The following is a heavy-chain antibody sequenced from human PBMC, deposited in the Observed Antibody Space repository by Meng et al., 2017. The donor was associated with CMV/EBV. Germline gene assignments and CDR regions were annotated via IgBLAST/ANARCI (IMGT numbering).Heavy chain of an antibody. CDR1: FPFSNAW. Sequence: FPFSNAWMNWVRQAPGKGLEWVGRIKSKTDGGTTDYAAPVKGRFTISRDDSKNTLYLQMNSLKTEDTAVYYCTTDRSSWYGNWFDPWGQGTLVTVSS. V-gene: IGHV3-15*07. J-gene: IGHJ5*02. CDR2: IKSKTDGGTT. CDR3: TTDRSSWYGNWFDP. D-gene: IGHD6-13*01.